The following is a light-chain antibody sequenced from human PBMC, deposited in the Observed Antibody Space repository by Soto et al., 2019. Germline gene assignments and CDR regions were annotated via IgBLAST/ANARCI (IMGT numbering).Light chain of an antibody. V-gene: IGKV3D-15*01. J-gene: IGKJ1*01. Sequence: EIVLTQSPGTLSLSPGERATLSCRAIQSVSSSYLAWYQQKPGQAPRLLIYGASSRATGIPARFSGSGSGTEFTLTITSLQSEDFAIYYCQQYKNWPSWTFGQGTKVDIK. CDR2: GAS. CDR3: QQYKNWPSWT. CDR1: QSVSSSY.